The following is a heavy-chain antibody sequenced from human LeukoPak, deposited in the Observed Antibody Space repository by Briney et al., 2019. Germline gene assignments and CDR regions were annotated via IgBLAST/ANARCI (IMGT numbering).Heavy chain of an antibody. V-gene: IGHV3-30-3*01. J-gene: IGHJ5*02. CDR2: ISYDGSNK. D-gene: IGHD3-10*01. Sequence: GGSLRLSCAASGFTFSSYAMHWVRQAPGKGLEWVAVISYDGSNKYYADSVKGRFTISRDNSKNTLYLQMNSLRAEDTAVYYCARDITMVRGVENWFDPWGQGTLVTVSS. CDR3: ARDITMVRGVENWFDP. CDR1: GFTFSSYA.